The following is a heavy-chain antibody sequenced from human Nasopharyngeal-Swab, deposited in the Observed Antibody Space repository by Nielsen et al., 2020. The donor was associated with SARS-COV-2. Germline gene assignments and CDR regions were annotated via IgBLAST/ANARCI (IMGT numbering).Heavy chain of an antibody. CDR2: LYSGGNT. Sequence: GESLKISCAASGFIVSNTYMSWVRQAPGKGPEWVSLLYSGGNTYYTDSVKGRFTVSRDKSKNTLHLQMNSLRADDTAVYFCARGGGDAYNPIDFWGQGTLVTVSS. V-gene: IGHV3-53*01. CDR3: ARGGGDAYNPIDF. CDR1: GFIVSNTY. D-gene: IGHD5-24*01. J-gene: IGHJ4*02.